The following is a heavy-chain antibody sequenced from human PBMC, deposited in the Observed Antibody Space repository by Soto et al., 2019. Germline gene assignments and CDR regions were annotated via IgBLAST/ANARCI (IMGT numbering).Heavy chain of an antibody. CDR1: GFSLSTSGVG. CDR2: IYWDDDK. V-gene: IGHV2-5*02. J-gene: IGHJ4*02. CDR3: AHRRSYCSGGSCYSGFDY. D-gene: IGHD2-15*01. Sequence: QITLKESGPTLVKPTQTLTLTCTFSGFSLSTSGVGVGWIRQPPGKALEWLALIYWDDDKRYSPSLKSRLTITKDTFKNQVVLTMTNMDPVDTDTYYCAHRRSYCSGGSCYSGFDYWGQGTLVTVSS.